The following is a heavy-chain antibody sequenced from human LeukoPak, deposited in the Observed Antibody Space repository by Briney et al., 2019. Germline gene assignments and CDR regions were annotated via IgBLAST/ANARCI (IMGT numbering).Heavy chain of an antibody. CDR2: ISGSGGST. V-gene: IGHV3-23*01. CDR3: AKVAPIVVVPAAVSFDY. Sequence: GGSLRLSCAASGFTLSSYAMSWVRQAPGKGLEWVSAISGSGGSTYYADSVKGRFTISRDNSKNTLYLQMNSLRAEDTAVYYCAKVAPIVVVPAAVSFDYWGQGTLVTVSS. D-gene: IGHD2-2*01. CDR1: GFTLSSYA. J-gene: IGHJ4*02.